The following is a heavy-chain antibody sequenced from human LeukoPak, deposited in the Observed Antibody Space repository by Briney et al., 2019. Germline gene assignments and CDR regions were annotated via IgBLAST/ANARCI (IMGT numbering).Heavy chain of an antibody. V-gene: IGHV3-13*04. D-gene: IGHD6-19*01. J-gene: IGHJ4*02. CDR1: GFTFSSYD. Sequence: GGSLRLSCAASGFTFSSYDMHWVRQAPGKGLEWVSVIGTSGDTYYPGSVKGRFTISRENAKNSLYLQMNSLTAGDTAVYFCSRVGSSGWPIYFDSWGQGTLVTV. CDR3: SRVGSSGWPIYFDS. CDR2: IGTSGDT.